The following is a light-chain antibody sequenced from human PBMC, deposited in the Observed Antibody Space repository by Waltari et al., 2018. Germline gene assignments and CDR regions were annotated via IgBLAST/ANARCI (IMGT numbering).Light chain of an antibody. CDR2: DVS. V-gene: IGLV2-14*01. CDR3: CSFTSRSTWV. Sequence: QSALTQPASVSGSPVQSITISCTGTSSDVGGYNYVSWYQQHPGKVPKLLIFDVSNRPSGVSNRFSGSKSGNTASLTISGLQAEDESDYYCCSFTSRSTWVFGGGTKLTVL. J-gene: IGLJ3*02. CDR1: SSDVGGYNY.